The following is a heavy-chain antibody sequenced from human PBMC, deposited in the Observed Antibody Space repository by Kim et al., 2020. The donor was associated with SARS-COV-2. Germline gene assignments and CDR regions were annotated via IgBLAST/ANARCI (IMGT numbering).Heavy chain of an antibody. D-gene: IGHD1-26*01. V-gene: IGHV3-48*02. CDR3: ARDRQYRGSYFTFDS. CDR1: GFTLSRYD. Sequence: GGSLRLSCAASGFTLSRYDMHWVRQAPGKGLEWISYISTTSTMYYADSVKGRFTISRDNAKNSLYLQMNSLTDEDSAVYYCARDRQYRGSYFTFDSWGQGTLVTVSS. J-gene: IGHJ4*02. CDR2: ISTTSTM.